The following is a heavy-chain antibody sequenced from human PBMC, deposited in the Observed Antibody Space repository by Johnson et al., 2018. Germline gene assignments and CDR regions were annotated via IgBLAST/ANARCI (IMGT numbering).Heavy chain of an antibody. CDR2: ISSSSSYI. Sequence: VQLVESGGGLVKPGGSLRLSCAASGFTFSSYSMNWVRQAPGKGLEWVSSISSSSSYIYYADSVKGRFTVSRDNAKNSLYLQINSLRAEDTAIYYCGRSTAMVTISIESWGQGTLVTVSS. J-gene: IGHJ4*02. D-gene: IGHD5-18*01. CDR1: GFTFSSYS. CDR3: GRSTAMVTISIES. V-gene: IGHV3-21*01.